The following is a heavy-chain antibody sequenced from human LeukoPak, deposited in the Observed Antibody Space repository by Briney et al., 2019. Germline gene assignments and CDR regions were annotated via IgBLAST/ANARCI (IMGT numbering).Heavy chain of an antibody. D-gene: IGHD3-22*01. CDR2: ISYDGSNK. CDR1: GFTFSSYA. J-gene: IGHJ3*02. CDR3: ARDRTTMIEDAFDI. Sequence: PGRSLRLSCAASGFTFSSYAMHWVRQAPGKGLERVAVISYDGSNKYYADSVKGRFTISRDNSKNTLYLQMNSLRAEDTAVYYCARDRTTMIEDAFDIWGQGTMVTVSS. V-gene: IGHV3-30-3*01.